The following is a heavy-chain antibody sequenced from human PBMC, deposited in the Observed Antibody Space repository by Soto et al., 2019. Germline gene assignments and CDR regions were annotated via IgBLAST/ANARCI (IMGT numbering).Heavy chain of an antibody. CDR2: IKSKTDGGTT. J-gene: IGHJ4*02. V-gene: IGHV3-15*01. CDR1: GFTFSNAW. Sequence: EVQLVESGGGLVKPGGSLRLSCAASGFTFSNAWMSWVRQAPGKGLEWVGRIKSKTDGGTTDYAAPVKGRFTISRDDSKNTLYLQMNSLKTEDTAVYYCTTEPPHCSGGSCLKRFRLFWGQGTLVTVSS. CDR3: TTEPPHCSGGSCLKRFRLF. D-gene: IGHD2-15*01.